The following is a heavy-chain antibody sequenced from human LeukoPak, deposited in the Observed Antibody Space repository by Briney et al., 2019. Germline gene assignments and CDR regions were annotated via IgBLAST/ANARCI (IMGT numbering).Heavy chain of an antibody. J-gene: IGHJ6*03. CDR2: MNPNSGNT. V-gene: IGHV1-8*02. CDR1: GYTFTGYY. Sequence: GASVKVSCRSSGYTFTGYYIHWVRQAPGQGLEWMGWMNPNSGNTGYAQKFQGRVTMTRNTSISTAYMELSSLRSEDTAVYYCARFRLDNNYDILIGYYSYYYYMDVWGKGTTVTISS. CDR3: ARFRLDNNYDILIGYYSYYYYMDV. D-gene: IGHD3-9*01.